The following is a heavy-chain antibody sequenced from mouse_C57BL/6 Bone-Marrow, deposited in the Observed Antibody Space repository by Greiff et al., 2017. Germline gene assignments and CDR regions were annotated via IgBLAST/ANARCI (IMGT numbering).Heavy chain of an antibody. V-gene: IGHV5-6*01. J-gene: IGHJ2*01. CDR3: ARLLDY. Sequence: EVKLVESGGDLVKPGGSLKLSCAASGFTFSSYGMSWVRQTPDKRLEWVATISSGGSYTYYPDSVKGRFTISRDNAKNTLYLQMSSLKSEDTAMYYCARLLDYWGRGTTLTVSS. CDR2: ISSGGSYT. CDR1: GFTFSSYG.